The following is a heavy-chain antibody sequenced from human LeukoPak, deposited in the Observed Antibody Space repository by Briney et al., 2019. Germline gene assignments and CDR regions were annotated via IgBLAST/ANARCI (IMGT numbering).Heavy chain of an antibody. J-gene: IGHJ3*02. Sequence: GGSLRLSCAASGFTFSSYAMSWVRQAPGKGLEWVAVIWYDGSNKYYADSVKGRFTISRDNSKNTLYLQMNSLRAEDTAVYYCARDHSRITIFGVVTPHDAFDIWGQGTMVAVSS. D-gene: IGHD3-3*01. CDR2: IWYDGSNK. CDR1: GFTFSSYA. V-gene: IGHV3-33*08. CDR3: ARDHSRITIFGVVTPHDAFDI.